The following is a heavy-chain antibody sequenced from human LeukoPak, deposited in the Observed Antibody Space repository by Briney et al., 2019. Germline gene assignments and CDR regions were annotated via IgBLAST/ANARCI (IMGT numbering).Heavy chain of an antibody. CDR1: GGSISSYN. D-gene: IGHD3-22*01. Sequence: SETLSLTCTVSGGSISSYNWSWIRQPPGKGLEWIGNIYYSGSTNYNPSLKSRVTISVDTSKNQFSLKLSSVTAADTAVYYCATNYYDSSGHPYNWFDPWGQGTLVTVSS. V-gene: IGHV4-59*12. CDR2: IYYSGST. J-gene: IGHJ5*02. CDR3: ATNYYDSSGHPYNWFDP.